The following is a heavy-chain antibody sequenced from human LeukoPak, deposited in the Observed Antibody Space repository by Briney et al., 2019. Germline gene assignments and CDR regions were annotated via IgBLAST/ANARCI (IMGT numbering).Heavy chain of an antibody. V-gene: IGHV3-66*01. CDR1: GFTVSSNY. D-gene: IGHD3-10*01. J-gene: IGHJ4*02. CDR2: IYSGGST. CDR3: ARDGFSYYYGSGSPIDY. Sequence: PGGSLRLSCAASGFTVSSNYMSWVRQAPGKGLEWVSVIYSGGSTYYADSVKGRFTISRDNSKNTLYLQMNSLRAEDTAVYYCARDGFSYYYGSGSPIDYWGQGTLVTVSS.